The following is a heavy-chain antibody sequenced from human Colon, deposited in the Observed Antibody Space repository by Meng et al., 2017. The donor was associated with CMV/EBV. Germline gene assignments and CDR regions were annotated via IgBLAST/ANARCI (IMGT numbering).Heavy chain of an antibody. Sequence: GESLKISCAASGFTFSSYSMNWVRQAPGKVLEWVSSISSSSSYIYYADSVKGRFTISRDNAKNSLYLQMNSLRAEDTAVYYCAREARYSGDSGTSSAMDVWGQGTTVTVSS. CDR1: GFTFSSYS. CDR2: ISSSSSYI. CDR3: AREARYSGDSGTSSAMDV. V-gene: IGHV3-21*01. J-gene: IGHJ6*02. D-gene: IGHD2-2*01.